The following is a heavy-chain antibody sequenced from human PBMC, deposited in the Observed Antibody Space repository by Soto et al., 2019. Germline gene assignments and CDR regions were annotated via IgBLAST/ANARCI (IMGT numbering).Heavy chain of an antibody. D-gene: IGHD2-2*01. CDR3: ARCIVVVPAAPPYGMDV. J-gene: IGHJ6*02. Sequence: ASVKVSCKASGGTFRSYAISWVRQAPGQGLEWMGGIIPIFGTANYAQKFQGRVTITADKSTSTAYMELSSLRSEDTAVYYCARCIVVVPAAPPYGMDVWGQGTTVTVSS. V-gene: IGHV1-69*06. CDR2: IIPIFGTA. CDR1: GGTFRSYA.